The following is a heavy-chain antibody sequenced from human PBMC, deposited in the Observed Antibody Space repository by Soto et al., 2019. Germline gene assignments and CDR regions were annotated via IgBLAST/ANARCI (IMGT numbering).Heavy chain of an antibody. V-gene: IGHV3-23*01. J-gene: IGHJ4*02. CDR3: SRPTYSGSNHPRRGGFDS. CDR1: GFTFNTYA. D-gene: IGHD1-26*01. Sequence: EVQLLESGGDLVQPGGSLRLSCAASGFTFNTYAMTWVRQAPGKGLEFISSISASGGNTYYADSVKGRFTISRDNSRNTLYLQMNSLRAEDTAVYYCSRPTYSGSNHPRRGGFDSWGQGTLVTVSS. CDR2: ISASGGNT.